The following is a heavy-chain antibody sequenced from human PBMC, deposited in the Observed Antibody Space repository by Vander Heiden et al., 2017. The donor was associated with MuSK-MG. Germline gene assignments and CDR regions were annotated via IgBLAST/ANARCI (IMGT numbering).Heavy chain of an antibody. Sequence: EVQLVESGGGLVQPGRSLRLSCAATGFTFDDYAMHWVRQAPGKGLEWVSGITWKSGSIGYADSVKGRFTISRDNAKNSLYLQMNSLRAEDTALYYCAKDYGGFYYYYMDVWGKGTTVTVSS. CDR2: ITWKSGSI. CDR3: AKDYGGFYYYYMDV. V-gene: IGHV3-9*01. D-gene: IGHD5-12*01. CDR1: GFTFDDYA. J-gene: IGHJ6*03.